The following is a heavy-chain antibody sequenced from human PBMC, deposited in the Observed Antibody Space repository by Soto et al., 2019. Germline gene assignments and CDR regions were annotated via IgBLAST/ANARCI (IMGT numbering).Heavy chain of an antibody. Sequence: QVQLVQSGAEVKKPGASVKVSCKASGYTFTSYGISWVRQAPGQGLEWMGWISAYNGNTNYAQKLQGRVTMTTDTSTSTAYMELRSLRSDDTVVYYCARDGNRIAAAGKDAFDIWGQGTMVTVSS. CDR2: ISAYNGNT. V-gene: IGHV1-18*01. CDR1: GYTFTSYG. J-gene: IGHJ3*02. D-gene: IGHD6-13*01. CDR3: ARDGNRIAAAGKDAFDI.